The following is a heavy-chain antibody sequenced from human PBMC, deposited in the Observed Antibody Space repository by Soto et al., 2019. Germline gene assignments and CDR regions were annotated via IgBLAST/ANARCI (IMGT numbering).Heavy chain of an antibody. V-gene: IGHV3-7*01. CDR3: AREYPYYYGSGSYY. D-gene: IGHD3-10*01. Sequence: GGSLRLSCAASGFTFSSYWMSWVRQAPGKGLEWVANIKQDGSEKYYVDSVKGRFTISRDNAKNSLYLQMNSPRAEDTAVYYCAREYPYYYGSGSYYWGQGTLVTVSS. CDR2: IKQDGSEK. J-gene: IGHJ4*02. CDR1: GFTFSSYW.